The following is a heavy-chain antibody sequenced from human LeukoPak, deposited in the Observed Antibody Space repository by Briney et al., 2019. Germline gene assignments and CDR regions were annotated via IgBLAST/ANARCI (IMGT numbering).Heavy chain of an antibody. V-gene: IGHV1-46*01. CDR2: INPSGGST. CDR1: GYTFASYY. D-gene: IGHD1-26*01. CDR3: ARSIVGADDYFDY. J-gene: IGHJ4*02. Sequence: EASVKVSCKASGYTFASYYMRWVRQAPGQGLEWMGIINPSGGSTSYAQKFQGRVTMTRDMSTSTVYMELSSLRSEDTAVYYCARSIVGADDYFDYWGQGTLVTVSS.